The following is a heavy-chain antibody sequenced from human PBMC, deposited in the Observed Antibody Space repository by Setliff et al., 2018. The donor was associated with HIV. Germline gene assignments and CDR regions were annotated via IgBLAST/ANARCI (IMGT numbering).Heavy chain of an antibody. V-gene: IGHV4-61*08. CDR3: ARDAGPHYGSGPPLEY. D-gene: IGHD3-10*01. Sequence: SETLSLTCTVSGGSISSGGYYWSWIRQHPGKGLEWIGRIYPSGNINYNPSLKSRLTMSIDTSKNQFSLKLSSVTATDTAVYYCARDAGPHYGSGPPLEYWGQGIQVTVSS. J-gene: IGHJ4*02. CDR1: GGSISSGGYY. CDR2: IYPSGNI.